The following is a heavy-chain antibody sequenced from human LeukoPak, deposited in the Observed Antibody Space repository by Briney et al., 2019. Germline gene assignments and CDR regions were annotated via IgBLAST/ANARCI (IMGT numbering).Heavy chain of an antibody. V-gene: IGHV3-7*03. J-gene: IGHJ6*02. CDR2: IKQDGGEK. CDR3: AKDLLRRNIVVVVAAMDYGMDV. D-gene: IGHD2-15*01. CDR1: GFTFTHSW. Sequence: PGGSLRLSCAASGFTFTHSWMSWVRQAPGKGLEWVANIKQDGGEKYYVHSVEGRFTISRDNSKNTLYLQMNSLRAEDTAVYYCAKDLLRRNIVVVVAAMDYGMDVWGQGTTVTVSS.